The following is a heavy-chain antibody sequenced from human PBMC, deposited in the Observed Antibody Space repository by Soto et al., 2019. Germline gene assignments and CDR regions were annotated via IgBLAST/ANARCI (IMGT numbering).Heavy chain of an antibody. CDR2: IYYSGST. V-gene: IGHV4-59*01. D-gene: IGHD1-26*01. CDR3: AGERGYCY. Sequence: QVQLQESGPGLVKPSETLSLTCTVSGGSIRSYYWSWIRQSPGKGLEWIGYIYYSGSTYYNPSLKSRVAISVDTPKNQFSLKLSSVTAADTAVYYCAGERGYCYWGQGTLVTVSS. CDR1: GGSIRSYY. J-gene: IGHJ4*02.